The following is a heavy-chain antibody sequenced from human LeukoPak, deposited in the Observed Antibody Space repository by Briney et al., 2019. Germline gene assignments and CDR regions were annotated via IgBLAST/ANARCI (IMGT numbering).Heavy chain of an antibody. CDR1: GITFSSYG. CDR3: AKGVDVELDY. D-gene: IGHD3-10*01. Sequence: GGSLRLSCEASGITFSSYGMQWVRQAPGMGLEWVAVISYDGSNKYYADSVKGRFTISRDNSKNTLYLQMNSLRAEDTAVYYCAKGVDVELDYWGQGTLVTVSS. V-gene: IGHV3-30*18. J-gene: IGHJ4*02. CDR2: ISYDGSNK.